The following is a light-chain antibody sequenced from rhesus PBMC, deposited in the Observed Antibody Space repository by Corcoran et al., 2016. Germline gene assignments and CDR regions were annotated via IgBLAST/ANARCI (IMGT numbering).Light chain of an antibody. CDR3: QQYNNWNT. V-gene: IGKV3S9*01. J-gene: IGKJ3*01. CDR2: GAS. Sequence: EIVMTQSPATLSLSPGERATLSCRASQSVSSYAAWYQQKPEQAPRLLIYGASSRATGIPDRFSGSGSGTDFPLIISSLEPEDVGVYYCQQYNNWNTFGPGTKLDIK. CDR1: QSVSSY.